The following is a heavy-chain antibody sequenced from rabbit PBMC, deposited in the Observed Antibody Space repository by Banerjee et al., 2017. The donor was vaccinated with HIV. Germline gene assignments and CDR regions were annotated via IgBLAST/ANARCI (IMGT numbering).Heavy chain of an antibody. V-gene: IGHV1S45*01. J-gene: IGHJ6*01. Sequence: QEQLEESGGDLVKPEGSLTLTCTASGFSFSSSYYMCWVRQAPGKGLEWIGCIYVGSSGSTYYASWAKGRFTISKSSSTTVTLQMTSLTAADTATYFCAREADTGYFTDYDLWGPGTLVTVS. CDR3: AREADTGYFTDYDL. CDR1: GFSFSSSYY. D-gene: IGHD8-1*01. CDR2: IYVGSSGST.